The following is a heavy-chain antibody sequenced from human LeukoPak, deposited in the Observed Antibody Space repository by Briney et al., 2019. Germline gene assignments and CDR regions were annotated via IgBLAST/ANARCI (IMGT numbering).Heavy chain of an antibody. CDR3: AKDAIAAAGTDWYFDL. J-gene: IGHJ2*01. Sequence: GGTLRLSCAASGFTFSSYGMSWVRQAPGKGLEWVSAISGSGGSTYYADSVKGRFTISRDNSKNTLYLQMNSLRAEDMALYYCAKDAIAAAGTDWYFDLWGRGTLVTVSS. V-gene: IGHV3-23*01. D-gene: IGHD6-13*01. CDR1: GFTFSSYG. CDR2: ISGSGGST.